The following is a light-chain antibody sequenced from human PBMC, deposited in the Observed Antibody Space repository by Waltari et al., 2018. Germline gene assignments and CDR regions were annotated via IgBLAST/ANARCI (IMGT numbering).Light chain of an antibody. J-gene: IGLJ2*01. CDR1: PVHEKC. Sequence: SYELTQPLSMSVSPGQTATITCSGPPVHEKCFCWYQKKPGQSPLLVIYRDHERPSGNTERLSGFNSGDTATLTINGAQAVDEADYFCQVWDRNFVVFGGGTRLTVL. V-gene: IGLV3-1*01. CDR3: QVWDRNFVV. CDR2: RDH.